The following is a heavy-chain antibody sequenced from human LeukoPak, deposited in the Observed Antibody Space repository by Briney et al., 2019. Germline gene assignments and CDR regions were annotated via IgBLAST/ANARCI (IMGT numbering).Heavy chain of an antibody. CDR3: ARGVGSGCGVLDY. D-gene: IGHD1-26*01. V-gene: IGHV3-66*01. CDR2: IYYGGST. J-gene: IGHJ4*02. CDR1: GFIVSSNY. Sequence: PGGSLRLSCAASGFIVSSNYMRWVRQAPGKGLEWVSVIYYGGSTYYADSVKGGFTISRDNSKNQMYLQMNSLRAEDAAADYCARGVGSGCGVLDYWGQGTLVTVSP.